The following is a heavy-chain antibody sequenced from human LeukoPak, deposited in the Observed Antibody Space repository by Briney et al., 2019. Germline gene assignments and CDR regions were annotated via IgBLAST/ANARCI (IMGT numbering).Heavy chain of an antibody. Sequence: APVKVSCTASGFTFTSSAMQWVRQARGQRLEWIGWIVVGSGNTNYAQKFQERVTVTRDMSTSTAYMELSSLISDDTAVYYCAADSAPDTSGYYYDAFDIWGQGTMVTVSS. J-gene: IGHJ3*02. D-gene: IGHD3-22*01. CDR2: IVVGSGNT. CDR1: GFTFTSSA. V-gene: IGHV1-58*02. CDR3: AADSAPDTSGYYYDAFDI.